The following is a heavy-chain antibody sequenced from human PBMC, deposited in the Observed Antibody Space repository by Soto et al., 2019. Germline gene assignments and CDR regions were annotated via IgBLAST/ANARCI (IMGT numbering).Heavy chain of an antibody. D-gene: IGHD3-22*01. CDR1: GGSISGRNW. J-gene: IGHJ6*02. V-gene: IGHV4-4*02. Sequence: QVQLQESGPGLVKPSGTLSLTCAVSGGSISGRNWWTWVRQPPGKGLEWIGEIYDNGDTYYNPSLKSRVTMSVDKSKNQFSLKLISVTAADTAVYYCSASSVPYGLDVWGQGTTVTVSS. CDR3: SASSVPYGLDV. CDR2: IYDNGDT.